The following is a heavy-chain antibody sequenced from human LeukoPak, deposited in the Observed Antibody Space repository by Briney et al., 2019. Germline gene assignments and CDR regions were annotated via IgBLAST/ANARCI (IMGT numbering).Heavy chain of an antibody. J-gene: IGHJ3*02. CDR2: INPSGGST. D-gene: IGHD3-9*01. CDR1: GYTFTSYY. CDR3: ARDARILRSFVNDAFDI. V-gene: IGHV1-46*01. Sequence: ASVKVSCKASGYTFTSYYMHWVRQAPGQGLEWMGIINPSGGSTSYAQKFQGRVTMTTDRSTSTAYMEMRSLRSDDTAAYYCARDARILRSFVNDAFDIWGQGTMVTVSS.